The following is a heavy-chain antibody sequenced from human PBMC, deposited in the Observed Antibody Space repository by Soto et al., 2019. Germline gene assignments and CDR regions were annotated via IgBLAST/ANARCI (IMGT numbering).Heavy chain of an antibody. D-gene: IGHD3-16*01. V-gene: IGHV1-69*13. CDR2: IIPIFGTA. Sequence: SVKGSCKASGGTFSSYAISWLRQAPGQGLEWMGGIIPIFGTANYAQKFQGRVTITADESTSTAYMELSSLRSEDTAVYYCAYAFAPSYYYYGMDVWGQGTTVTVSS. J-gene: IGHJ6*02. CDR1: GGTFSSYA. CDR3: AYAFAPSYYYYGMDV.